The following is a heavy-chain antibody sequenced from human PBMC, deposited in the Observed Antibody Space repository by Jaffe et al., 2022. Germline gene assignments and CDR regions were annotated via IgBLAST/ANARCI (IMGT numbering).Heavy chain of an antibody. CDR1: GFTFSSYW. V-gene: IGHV3-74*01. J-gene: IGHJ3*02. CDR3: ARDHHYYGSGSYAFDI. D-gene: IGHD3-10*01. Sequence: EVQLVESGGGLVQPGGSLRLSCAASGFTFSSYWMHWVRQAPGKGLVWVSRINSDGSNTDYADSVKGRFTISRDNAKNTLYLLMNSLRAEDTAVYYCARDHHYYGSGSYAFDIWGQGTMVTVSS. CDR2: INSDGSNT.